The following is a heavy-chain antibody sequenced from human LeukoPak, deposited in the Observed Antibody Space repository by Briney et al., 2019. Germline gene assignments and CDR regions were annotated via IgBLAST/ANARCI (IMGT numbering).Heavy chain of an antibody. CDR3: ARDSLVGSTTPVFDY. J-gene: IGHJ4*02. D-gene: IGHD1-26*01. CDR1: GFTLRTYW. V-gene: IGHV3-74*01. CDR2: SNNDGSDA. Sequence: GGSLRLSCEASGFTLRTYWMHWVRQAPGKGPVWVARSNNDGSDAVYADSVKGRFTISRDNAKNTLYLQMSSLRAEGTAVYYCARDSLVGSTTPVFDYWGQGTLVTVCS.